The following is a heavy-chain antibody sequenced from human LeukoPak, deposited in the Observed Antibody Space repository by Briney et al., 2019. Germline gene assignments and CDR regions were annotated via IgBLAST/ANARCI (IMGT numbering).Heavy chain of an antibody. CDR1: GFTFSSYA. D-gene: IGHD2-21*02. CDR2: ISYDGSNK. V-gene: IGHV3-30*04. CDR3: ARRSLSSTALDY. J-gene: IGHJ4*02. Sequence: PGRSLRLSCAASGFTFSSYAMHWVRQAPGKGLEWVAVISYDGSNKYYADSVKGRFTISRDNSKNTLYLQMNSLRAEDTAVYFCARRSLSSTALDYWGQGTLVTVSS.